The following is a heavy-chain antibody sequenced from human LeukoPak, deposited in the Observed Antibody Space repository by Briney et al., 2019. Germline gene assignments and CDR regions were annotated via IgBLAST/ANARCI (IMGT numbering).Heavy chain of an antibody. J-gene: IGHJ5*02. Sequence: PGGSLRLSCAASGFTFSSYGMHWVRQAPGKGLEWVAFIRYDGSNKYYADSVKGRFTISRDNSKNTLYLQMNSLRAEDTAVYYCAKDGDSSSWYSTGGRWFDPWGQGTLVTVSS. V-gene: IGHV3-30*02. CDR3: AKDGDSSSWYSTGGRWFDP. D-gene: IGHD6-13*01. CDR1: GFTFSSYG. CDR2: IRYDGSNK.